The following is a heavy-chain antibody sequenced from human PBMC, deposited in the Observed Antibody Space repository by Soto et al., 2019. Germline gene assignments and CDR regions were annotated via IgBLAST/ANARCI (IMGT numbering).Heavy chain of an antibody. D-gene: IGHD6-13*01. V-gene: IGHV1-69*08. CDR2: IIPILGIA. CDR3: ARDWTAAGIYYYYGMDV. Sequence: QVQLVQSGAEVKKPGSSVKVSCKASGGTFSSYTISWVRQAPGQGLEWMGRIIPILGIANYAQKFQGRVTITADKSTSTAYMERSSLRSEDTAVYYCARDWTAAGIYYYYGMDVWGQGTTVTVSS. J-gene: IGHJ6*02. CDR1: GGTFSSYT.